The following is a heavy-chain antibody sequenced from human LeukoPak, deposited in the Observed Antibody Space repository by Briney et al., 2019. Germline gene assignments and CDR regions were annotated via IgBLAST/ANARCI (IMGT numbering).Heavy chain of an antibody. CDR1: GYSISSGYY. CDR2: IYHSGST. Sequence: SETLSLTCAVSGYSISSGYYWGWIRQPPGKGLEWIGSIYHSGSTYYNPSLKSRVTISVDTSKNQFSLKLSSMTAADTAVYYCASRDIVVVPAAIRTPHFDYWGQGTLVTVSS. J-gene: IGHJ4*02. D-gene: IGHD2-2*02. V-gene: IGHV4-38-2*01. CDR3: ASRDIVVVPAAIRTPHFDY.